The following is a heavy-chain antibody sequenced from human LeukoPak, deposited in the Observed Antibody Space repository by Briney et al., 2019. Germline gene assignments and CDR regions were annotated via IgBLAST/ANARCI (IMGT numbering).Heavy chain of an antibody. CDR2: IYYSGST. V-gene: IGHV4-59*01. Sequence: SETLSLTCTVSGGSISSYYWSWIRQPPGKGLEWIGYIYYSGSTNYNPSLKSRVTISVDTSKNQFSLKLSSVTAADTAVYYCARDRNYYDSSGYYYVLDAFDIWGQGTMVTVSS. CDR1: GGSISSYY. J-gene: IGHJ3*02. CDR3: ARDRNYYDSSGYYYVLDAFDI. D-gene: IGHD3-22*01.